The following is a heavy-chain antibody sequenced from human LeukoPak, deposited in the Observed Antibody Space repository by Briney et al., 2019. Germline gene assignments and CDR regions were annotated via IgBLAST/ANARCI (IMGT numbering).Heavy chain of an antibody. CDR2: ITSRSTYI. CDR1: GFTFSIYS. J-gene: IGHJ4*02. V-gene: IGHV3-21*01. Sequence: GGSLRLSCAASGFTFSIYSMNWVRQAPGKGLEWVSSITSRSTYIYYAGSVKGRFTVSRDNAKSSLYLQMNSLRAEDTAMYYCARDLMTFNEDSGGYGVWGQGTLVTVSS. CDR3: ARDLMTFNEDSGGYGV. D-gene: IGHD3-22*01.